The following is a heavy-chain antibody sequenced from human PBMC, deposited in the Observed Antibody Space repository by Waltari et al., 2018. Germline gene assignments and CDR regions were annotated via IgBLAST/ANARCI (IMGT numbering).Heavy chain of an antibody. Sequence: QVLLQQWGAGLLKPSETLSRTCAVYGGAFHFYYWDWIRQPPGEGLEWIGEITHSGSTNYNPSLKSRVSISVDTPNNQFSLKLTSVTAADTAAYYCARRGYCGIDCYSNYFDFWGQGTLVTVSS. CDR3: ARRGYCGIDCYSNYFDF. CDR1: GGAFHFYY. J-gene: IGHJ4*02. CDR2: ITHSGST. V-gene: IGHV4-34*01. D-gene: IGHD2-21*01.